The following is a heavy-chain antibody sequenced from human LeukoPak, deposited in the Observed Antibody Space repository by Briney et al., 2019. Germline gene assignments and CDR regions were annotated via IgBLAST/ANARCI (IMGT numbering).Heavy chain of an antibody. CDR3: ARDPGGYGDYGGRPASY. D-gene: IGHD4-17*01. J-gene: IGHJ4*02. CDR2: IYSGGST. V-gene: IGHV3-53*01. CDR1: GFTVSSNC. Sequence: GGSLRLSCAASGFTVSSNCMSWVRQAPGKGLEWVSVIYSGGSTYYADSVKGRFTISRDNSKNTLYLQMNSLRAEDTAVYYCARDPGGYGDYGGRPASYWGQGTLVTVSS.